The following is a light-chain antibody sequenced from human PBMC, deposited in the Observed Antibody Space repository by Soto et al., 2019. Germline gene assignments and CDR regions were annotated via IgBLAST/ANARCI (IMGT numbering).Light chain of an antibody. CDR3: AAWDDSLIGIWV. Sequence: QSVLTQPPSASGTPGQRVTISCSGSNSNIGRNAVNWYQQLPGTAPRLLTSSDNRRPSGVPGRFSASKSGTSASLAISGLQSDDEADYYCAAWDDSLIGIWVFGGGTKLTVL. J-gene: IGLJ3*02. CDR2: SDN. CDR1: NSNIGRNA. V-gene: IGLV1-44*01.